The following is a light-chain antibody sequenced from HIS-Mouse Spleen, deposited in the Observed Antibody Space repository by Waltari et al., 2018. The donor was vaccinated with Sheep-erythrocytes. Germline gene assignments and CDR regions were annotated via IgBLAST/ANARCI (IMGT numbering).Light chain of an antibody. CDR3: LQDYNYPYT. V-gene: IGKV1-6*01. CDR2: AAS. Sequence: AIQMTQSPSSLSASLGDRVTITCRASQGIRNDLGWYQQKPGKDPKLLIYAASSLQSGVPSRFSGSGSGTDFTLTISSLQPEDFATYYCLQDYNYPYTFGQGTKLEIK. J-gene: IGKJ2*01. CDR1: QGIRND.